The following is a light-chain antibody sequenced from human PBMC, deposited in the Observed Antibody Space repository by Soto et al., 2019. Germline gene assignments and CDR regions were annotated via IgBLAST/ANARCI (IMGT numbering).Light chain of an antibody. V-gene: IGLV1-44*01. CDR3: ATWDDSLIAWV. Sequence: QSVLTQPPSASETPGQRVHVSCSGSSSNIGSNTVNWYQHLPGTAPKLLIYNNNHRPSGVPDRFSGSKSGTSASLAISGLQSDDEADYYCATWDDSLIAWVFGGGTKLTVL. CDR1: SSNIGSNT. CDR2: NNN. J-gene: IGLJ3*02.